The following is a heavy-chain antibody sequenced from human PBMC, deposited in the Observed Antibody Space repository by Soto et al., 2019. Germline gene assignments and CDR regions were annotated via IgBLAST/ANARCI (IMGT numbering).Heavy chain of an antibody. CDR3: AKRELPRTFDY. Sequence: GSLRLSCAASGFTFGSCAITLVRQAPGKGLEWVSAISAGGITYYADSVKGRFTISRDISKNTLYLQMNSLRAEDTAVYYCAKRELPRTFDYWGQGTLVTVSS. CDR2: ISAGGIT. J-gene: IGHJ4*02. V-gene: IGHV3-23*01. D-gene: IGHD1-26*01. CDR1: GFTFGSCA.